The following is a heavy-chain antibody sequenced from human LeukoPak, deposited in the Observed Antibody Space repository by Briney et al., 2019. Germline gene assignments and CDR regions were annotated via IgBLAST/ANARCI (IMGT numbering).Heavy chain of an antibody. CDR3: ARDDYGDYFDY. D-gene: IGHD4-17*01. Sequence: SETLSLTCTVSGGSISSHYWSWIRQPTGKGLEWIGYISYSGSTNYNPSLKSRVNISVDTSNNQFSLKLSSVTAADTAVYYCARDDYGDYFDYWGQGTLVTVSS. J-gene: IGHJ4*02. V-gene: IGHV4-59*08. CDR1: GGSISSHY. CDR2: ISYSGST.